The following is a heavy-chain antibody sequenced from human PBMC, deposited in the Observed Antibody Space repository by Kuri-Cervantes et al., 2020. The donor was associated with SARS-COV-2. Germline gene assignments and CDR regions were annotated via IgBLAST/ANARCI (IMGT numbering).Heavy chain of an antibody. Sequence: SETLSLTCTVSGGSNSSYYWSWIRQPAGKGLEWIGRIYTSGSTNYNPSLKSRVTMSVDTSKNQFSLKLSSVTAADTAVYYCARDPGIAVAGGFDYWGQGTLVTVSS. CDR1: GGSNSSYY. CDR2: IYTSGST. CDR3: ARDPGIAVAGGFDY. V-gene: IGHV4-4*07. J-gene: IGHJ4*02. D-gene: IGHD6-19*01.